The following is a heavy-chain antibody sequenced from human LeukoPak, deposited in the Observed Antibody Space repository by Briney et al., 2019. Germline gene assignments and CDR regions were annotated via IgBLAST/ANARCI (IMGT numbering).Heavy chain of an antibody. D-gene: IGHD2-15*01. V-gene: IGHV3-74*01. Sequence: SGGSLRLSCAASGFTFSDYWMHWVRQAPGKGLIWVSRINSDASRPNYAGSVKGRFTISRDNAKNTLYLQMNSLTTEDTALYYCARETRETGRSDHQTDAFDIWGQGTMVSVSS. CDR3: ARETRETGRSDHQTDAFDI. J-gene: IGHJ3*02. CDR2: INSDASRP. CDR1: GFTFSDYW.